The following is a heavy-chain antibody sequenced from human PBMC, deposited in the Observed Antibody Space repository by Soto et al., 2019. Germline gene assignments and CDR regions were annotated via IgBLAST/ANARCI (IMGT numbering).Heavy chain of an antibody. J-gene: IGHJ6*02. CDR2: AYYRSNWYN. D-gene: IGHD6-13*01. V-gene: IGHV6-1*01. CDR1: GDSVSSNSAA. Sequence: SRTLSLPRAISGDSVSSNSAAWNRTRPSPSRGLEWLGRAYYRSNWYNDYALSVKSRITINADTSRNQFSLQLNSVTPEDTAVYYCARQYSSSSFSTEGGMDVWGQGTTVTVSS. CDR3: ARQYSSSSFSTEGGMDV.